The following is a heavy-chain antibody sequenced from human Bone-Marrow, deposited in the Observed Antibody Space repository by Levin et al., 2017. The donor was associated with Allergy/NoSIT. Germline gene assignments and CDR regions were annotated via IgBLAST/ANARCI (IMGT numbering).Heavy chain of an antibody. CDR1: GGSISSGDYY. CDR2: IYYSGST. D-gene: IGHD5-18*01. CDR3: ARATYRYSYGIQPCNWFDP. V-gene: IGHV4-30-4*01. Sequence: LRLSCTVSGGSISSGDYYWSWIRQPPGTGLEWIGYIYYSGSTYYNPSLKSRVTISVDTSKNQFSLKLSSVTAADTAVYYCARATYRYSYGIQPCNWFDPWGQGTLVTVSS. J-gene: IGHJ5*02.